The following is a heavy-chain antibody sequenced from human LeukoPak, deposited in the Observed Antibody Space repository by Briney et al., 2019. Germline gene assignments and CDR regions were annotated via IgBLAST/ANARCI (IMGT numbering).Heavy chain of an antibody. J-gene: IGHJ5*02. CDR2: ISSGSSYI. Sequence: EGSLTLSCAVSGFTFSTYTMNWVRQAPGKGLEWVSSISSGSSYIDYADSVKGRFTISRDNAKNSLYLQMNSLRAEDTAVYYCARGAIYDSSGYHWFDPWGQGTLVNVYS. CDR3: ARGAIYDSSGYHWFDP. V-gene: IGHV3-21*01. D-gene: IGHD3-22*01. CDR1: GFTFSTYT.